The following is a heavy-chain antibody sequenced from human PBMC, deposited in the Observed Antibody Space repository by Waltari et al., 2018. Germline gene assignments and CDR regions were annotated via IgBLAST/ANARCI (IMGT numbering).Heavy chain of an antibody. CDR1: GFTFPTFE. Sequence: EVQLVESGGDLVQPGGSLRLSCAASGFTFPTFEMNWVRQAPGKGLEWVAYITSSGSTIYYADSVKGRFTISRDNAKNSLYLQMNSLRAEDTAVYYCGRGGNTGYYFNTFDIWGQGTLVTVSS. V-gene: IGHV3-48*03. D-gene: IGHD3-22*01. CDR2: ITSSGSTI. CDR3: GRGGNTGYYFNTFDI. J-gene: IGHJ3*02.